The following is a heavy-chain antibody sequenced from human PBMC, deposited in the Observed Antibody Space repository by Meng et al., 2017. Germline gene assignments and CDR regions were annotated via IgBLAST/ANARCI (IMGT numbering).Heavy chain of an antibody. CDR1: GGTISSSNW. Sequence: LQECGPRLVKPSGSAFLTWRVSGGTISSSNWGSWVRQPTGKGLVWIGEIYHSGSTNYNPSLKSRVTISVDKSKNQFSLKLSSVTAADTAVYYCARWSIYCSGGSCYSFDYWGQGTLVTVSS. CDR2: IYHSGST. V-gene: IGHV4-4*02. D-gene: IGHD2-15*01. CDR3: ARWSIYCSGGSCYSFDY. J-gene: IGHJ4*02.